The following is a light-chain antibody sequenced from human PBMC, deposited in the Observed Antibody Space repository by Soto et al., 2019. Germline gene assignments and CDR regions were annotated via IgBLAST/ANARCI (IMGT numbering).Light chain of an antibody. CDR1: QSISTY. Sequence: DIQMTQSPSSLSASVGDRVTITCRASQSISTYLNWYQQKVGKAPKLLIYAASSLQMGVPSRFRGSGSRTAFTLTISTLQPEDFATYFCQHSYSTPRTFRQWTMLEIK. CDR3: QHSYSTPRT. CDR2: AAS. J-gene: IGKJ2*02. V-gene: IGKV1-39*01.